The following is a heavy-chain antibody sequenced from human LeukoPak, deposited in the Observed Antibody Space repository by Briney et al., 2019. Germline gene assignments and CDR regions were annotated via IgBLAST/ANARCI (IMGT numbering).Heavy chain of an antibody. Sequence: ASVKVSCKASGYTFTGYYMHWVRQAPGQGLEWMGWINPNSGGTNYAQKFQGRVTMTRDTSISTAYMELSRLRSDDTAVYYCARGQGSEYQLPEDWFDPWGQGTLVTVSS. J-gene: IGHJ5*02. V-gene: IGHV1-2*02. D-gene: IGHD2-2*01. CDR2: INPNSGGT. CDR1: GYTFTGYY. CDR3: ARGQGSEYQLPEDWFDP.